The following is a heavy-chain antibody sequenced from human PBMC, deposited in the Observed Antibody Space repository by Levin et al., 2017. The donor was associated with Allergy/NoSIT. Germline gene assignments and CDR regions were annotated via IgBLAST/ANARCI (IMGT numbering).Heavy chain of an antibody. CDR1: GFSFSVYG. Sequence: GGSLRLSCAASGFSFSVYGMHWVRQAPGKGLEWVALMSYDGSNIHYADSVKGRFTISRDNSKRTLYLQMNSLRAEDTAVYYCAKGTSYSYYYMDVWGTGTTVTVSS. CDR2: MSYDGSNI. CDR3: AKGTSYSYYYMDV. J-gene: IGHJ6*03. V-gene: IGHV3-30*18. D-gene: IGHD1-14*01.